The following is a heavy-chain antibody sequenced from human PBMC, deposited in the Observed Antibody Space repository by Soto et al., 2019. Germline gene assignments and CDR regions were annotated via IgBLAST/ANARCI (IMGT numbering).Heavy chain of an antibody. D-gene: IGHD3-3*01. CDR3: ARGNYDFWSGYPGLNYYYYYGMDV. J-gene: IGHJ6*02. Sequence: GGSLRLSCAASGFTFSSYAMHWVRQAPGKGLEWVAVISYDGSNKYYADSVKGRFTISRDNSKNTLYLQMNSLRAEDTAVYYCARGNYDFWSGYPGLNYYYYYGMDVWGQGTTVTVS. CDR1: GFTFSSYA. CDR2: ISYDGSNK. V-gene: IGHV3-30-3*01.